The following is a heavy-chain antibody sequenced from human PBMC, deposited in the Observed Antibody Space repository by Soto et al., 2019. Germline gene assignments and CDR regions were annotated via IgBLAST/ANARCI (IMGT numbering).Heavy chain of an antibody. J-gene: IGHJ6*02. D-gene: IGHD1-20*01. CDR3: AREISSNYNWNDYYYYGMDV. CDR2: INPNSGGT. CDR1: GYTFTGYY. V-gene: IGHV1-2*02. Sequence: ASVKVSCKASGYTFTGYYMHWVRQAPGQGLEWMGWINPNSGGTNYAQKFQGRVTMTRDTSISTAYMELSRLRSGDTAVYYCAREISSNYNWNDYYYYGMDVWGQGTTVTVSS.